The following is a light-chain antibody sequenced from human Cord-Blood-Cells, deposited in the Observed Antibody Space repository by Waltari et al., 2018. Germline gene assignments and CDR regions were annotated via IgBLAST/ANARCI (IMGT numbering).Light chain of an antibody. CDR1: QDISNY. Sequence: DIQMTQSPSSLSASVGDRVTITCQASQDISNYLNWYQQKPGKAPKLLIYDASNLETGVPSRFSRSGSGTDFTFTISSLQPGDIATYYCQQYDNLPLTFGGGTKVEIK. J-gene: IGKJ4*01. CDR3: QQYDNLPLT. CDR2: DAS. V-gene: IGKV1-33*01.